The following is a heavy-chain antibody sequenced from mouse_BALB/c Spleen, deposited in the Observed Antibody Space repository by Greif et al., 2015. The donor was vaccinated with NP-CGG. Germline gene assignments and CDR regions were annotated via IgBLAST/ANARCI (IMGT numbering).Heavy chain of an antibody. Sequence: QVQLQQPGAELVKPGAPVKLSCKASGYTFTSYWMNWVKQRPGRGLEWIGRIDPSDSETHYNQKFKDKATLTVDKSSSTAYIQLSSLTSEDSAVYYCAREEVRNYYAMDYWGQGTSVTVSS. J-gene: IGHJ4*01. CDR2: IDPSDSET. CDR1: GYTFTSYW. V-gene: IGHV1-69*02. D-gene: IGHD2-14*01. CDR3: AREEVRNYYAMDY.